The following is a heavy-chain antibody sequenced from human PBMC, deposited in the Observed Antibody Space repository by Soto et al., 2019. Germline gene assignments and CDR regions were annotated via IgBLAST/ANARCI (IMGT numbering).Heavy chain of an antibody. Sequence: SETLSLTCAVYGGSFSGYYWSWIRQPPGKGLEWIGEINHSGSTNYNPSLKSRVTISVDTSKNQFSLKLSSVTAADTAVYYCARGGYYDILTGYYIFDYWGQGTLVTVSS. V-gene: IGHV4-34*01. D-gene: IGHD3-9*01. CDR1: GGSFSGYY. CDR2: INHSGST. CDR3: ARGGYYDILTGYYIFDY. J-gene: IGHJ4*02.